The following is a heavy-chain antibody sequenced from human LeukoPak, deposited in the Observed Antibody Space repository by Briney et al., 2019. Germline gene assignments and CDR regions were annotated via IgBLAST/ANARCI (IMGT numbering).Heavy chain of an antibody. J-gene: IGHJ4*02. D-gene: IGHD3-22*01. CDR3: ARALYYYDSSGYLVY. V-gene: IGHV4-34*01. CDR1: GGSFSGYY. Sequence: SETLSLTCAVYGGSFSGYYWSWIRQPPGKGLEWIGEINHSGSTNYNPSLKSRVTISVDTSKNQFSLKLSSVTAADTAAYYCARALYYYDSSGYLVYWGQGTPVTVSS. CDR2: INHSGST.